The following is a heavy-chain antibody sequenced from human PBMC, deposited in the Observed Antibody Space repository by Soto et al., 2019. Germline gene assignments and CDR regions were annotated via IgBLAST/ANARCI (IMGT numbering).Heavy chain of an antibody. CDR2: IYTTGST. CDR1: GFSLSTYH. J-gene: IGHJ4*02. CDR3: ARELPSIYEILTGHFDH. Sequence: KESGPTLVRPAQTLTLTCDFSGFSLSTYHMGVAWIRQPTGKGLEWIGRIYTTGSTHYNPSLKSRVTLSIDMSKNQFSLKLNSVTAADTAVYYCARELPSIYEILTGHFDHWGQGTLVTVSS. V-gene: IGHV4-4*07. D-gene: IGHD3-9*01.